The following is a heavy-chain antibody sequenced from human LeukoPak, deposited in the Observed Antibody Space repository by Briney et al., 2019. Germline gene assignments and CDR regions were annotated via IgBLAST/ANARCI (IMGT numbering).Heavy chain of an antibody. J-gene: IGHJ5*02. CDR1: GFTFTNAW. Sequence: PGGSLRLSCAASGFTFTNAWMGWVRQAPEKGLEWVGRIKSRTDGGTTDYAAPVKGRFAISRDDSKNTLYLQMNSLKTEDTAVYYCITEIRSSGWRNWFDPWGQGTLVTVSS. CDR2: IKSRTDGGTT. D-gene: IGHD6-19*01. CDR3: ITEIRSSGWRNWFDP. V-gene: IGHV3-15*01.